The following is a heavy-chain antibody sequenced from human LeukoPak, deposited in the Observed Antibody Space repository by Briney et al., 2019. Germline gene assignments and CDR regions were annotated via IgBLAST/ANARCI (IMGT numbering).Heavy chain of an antibody. CDR1: GFTFSSYA. D-gene: IGHD2-2*01. CDR2: ISGSGGST. J-gene: IGHJ3*02. CDR3: AKSRLTHTLVVVVPAVKDAFDI. Sequence: QTGGSLRLSCAASGFTFSSYAMSWVRQAPGKGLEWVSAISGSGGSTYYADSVKGRFTISRDNSKNTLYLQMNSLRAEDTAVYYCAKSRLTHTLVVVVPAVKDAFDIWGQGTMVTVSS. V-gene: IGHV3-23*01.